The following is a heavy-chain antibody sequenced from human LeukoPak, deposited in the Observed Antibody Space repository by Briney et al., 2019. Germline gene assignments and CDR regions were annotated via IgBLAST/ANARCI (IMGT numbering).Heavy chain of an antibody. CDR2: IYTSGST. D-gene: IGHD5-18*01. CDR3: AREKDVDTAMVKYFDY. CDR1: GGSISSGSYY. V-gene: IGHV4-61*02. Sequence: SQTLSLTCTVSGGSISSGSYYWRWIRQPAGKGLEWIGRIYTSGSTNYNPSLKSRVTISVDTSKNQFSLKLSSVTAADTAVYYCAREKDVDTAMVKYFDYWGQGTLVTVSS. J-gene: IGHJ4*02.